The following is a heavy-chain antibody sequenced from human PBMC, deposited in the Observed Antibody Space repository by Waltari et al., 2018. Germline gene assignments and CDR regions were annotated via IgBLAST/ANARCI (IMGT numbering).Heavy chain of an antibody. CDR2: IYYSGRT. Sequence: QLQLQESGPGLVKPSETLSLTCTVSGGSISSSSYYWGWIRQPPGKGLEWIGSIYYSGRTYYNPSLKSRVTISVDTSKNQFSLKLSSVTAADTAVYYCARSNWKYYFDYWGQGTLVTVSS. D-gene: IGHD1-20*01. V-gene: IGHV4-39*07. CDR3: ARSNWKYYFDY. J-gene: IGHJ4*02. CDR1: GGSISSSSYY.